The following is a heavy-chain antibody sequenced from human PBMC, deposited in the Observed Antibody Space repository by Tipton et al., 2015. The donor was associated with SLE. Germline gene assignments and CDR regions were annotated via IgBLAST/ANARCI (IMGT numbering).Heavy chain of an antibody. CDR3: ARDHNWALESI. V-gene: IGHV4-34*01. D-gene: IGHD1-1*01. Sequence: TLSLTCSVYGGSFSAYYWSWIRQPPGKGLEWIGEINHSGSTTSNPSLKSRVTISVDTSKSQFSLKLSSVTAADTAVYYCARDHNWALESIWGQGTMVTVSS. CDR1: GGSFSAYY. CDR2: INHSGST. J-gene: IGHJ3*02.